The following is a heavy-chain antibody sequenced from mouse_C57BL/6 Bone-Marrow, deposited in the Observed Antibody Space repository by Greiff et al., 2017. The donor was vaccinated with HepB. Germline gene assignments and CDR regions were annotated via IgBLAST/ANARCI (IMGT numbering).Heavy chain of an antibody. D-gene: IGHD1-1*01. Sequence: EVQLQQSGPELVKPGASVKMSCKASGYTFTDYNMHWVKQSHGKSLEWIGYINPNNGGTSYNQKFKGKATMIVNKSSSTAYMELRSLTSEDSAVYYCARRSVVAPYYAMDYWGQGTSVTVSS. CDR2: INPNNGGT. CDR1: GYTFTDYN. CDR3: ARRSVVAPYYAMDY. J-gene: IGHJ4*01. V-gene: IGHV1-22*01.